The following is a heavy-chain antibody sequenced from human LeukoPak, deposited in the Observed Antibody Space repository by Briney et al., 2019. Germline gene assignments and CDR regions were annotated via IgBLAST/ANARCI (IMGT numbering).Heavy chain of an antibody. CDR1: GGSISSSSYY. V-gene: IGHV4-39*01. J-gene: IGHJ4*02. CDR2: IYYSGST. Sequence: SETLSLTCTVSGGSISSSSYYWGWIRQPPGKGREWIGSIYYSGSTHYNPSLKSRVTISVDTSKNQFSLKLSSVTAADTAVYYCARRAAKRGTAFDYWGQGTLVTVSS. CDR3: ARRAAKRGTAFDY. D-gene: IGHD7-27*01.